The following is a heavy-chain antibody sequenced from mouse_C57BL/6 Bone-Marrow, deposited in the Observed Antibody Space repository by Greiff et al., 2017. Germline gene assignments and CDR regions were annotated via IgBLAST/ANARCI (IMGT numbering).Heavy chain of an antibody. Sequence: VQLQQPGAELVKPGASVKLSCKASGYTFTSYWMHWVKQRPGKGLEWIGMIYPNSGSTKYNEKFKSKATPTADKSSRTAYIQLSSLPSEYSAVYYCARSGSFNYWGPGTTLTVSS. CDR3: ARSGSFNY. CDR1: GYTFTSYW. V-gene: IGHV1-64*01. J-gene: IGHJ2*01. CDR2: IYPNSGST.